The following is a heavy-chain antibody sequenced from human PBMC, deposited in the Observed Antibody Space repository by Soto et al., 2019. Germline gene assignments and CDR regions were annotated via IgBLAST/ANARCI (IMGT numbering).Heavy chain of an antibody. J-gene: IGHJ4*02. V-gene: IGHV3-30*18. CDR1: GFTFSSYG. D-gene: IGHD6-13*01. Sequence: GGSLRLSCAASGFTFSSYGMHWVRQAPGKGLEWVAVISYDGSNKYYADSVKGRSTISRDNSKNTLYLQMNSLRAEDTAVYYCAKDRSSSWYRELDYWGQGTLVTVSS. CDR3: AKDRSSSWYRELDY. CDR2: ISYDGSNK.